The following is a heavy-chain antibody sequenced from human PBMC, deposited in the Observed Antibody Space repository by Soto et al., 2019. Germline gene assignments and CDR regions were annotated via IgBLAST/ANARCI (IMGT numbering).Heavy chain of an antibody. CDR1: GGSISSGGYS. CDR3: ARDREEWFGELFY. Sequence: PSETLSLTCAVSGGSISSGGYSWSWIRQPPGKGLEWIGYIYHSGSTYYNPSLKSRVTISVDRSKNQFSLKLSSVTAADTAVYYCARDREEWFGELFYWGQGTLVTVSS. J-gene: IGHJ4*02. V-gene: IGHV4-30-2*01. CDR2: IYHSGST. D-gene: IGHD3-10*01.